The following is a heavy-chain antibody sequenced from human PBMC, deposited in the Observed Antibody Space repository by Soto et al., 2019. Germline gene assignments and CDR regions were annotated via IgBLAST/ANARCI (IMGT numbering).Heavy chain of an antibody. CDR3: ARESTIFGVVSGFDP. CDR1: GFTFSSYG. D-gene: IGHD3-3*01. Sequence: VGSLRLSCAASGFTFSSYGMHWVRQAPGKGLEWVAVIWYDGSNKYYADSVKGRFTISRDNSKNTLYLQMNSLRAEDTAVYYCARESTIFGVVSGFDPWGQGTLVTVSS. V-gene: IGHV3-33*01. CDR2: IWYDGSNK. J-gene: IGHJ5*02.